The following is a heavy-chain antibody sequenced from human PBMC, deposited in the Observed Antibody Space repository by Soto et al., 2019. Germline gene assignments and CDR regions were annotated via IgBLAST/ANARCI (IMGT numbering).Heavy chain of an antibody. CDR3: ARERGPRYSYGYGPDY. D-gene: IGHD5-18*01. CDR2: ISYDGSNK. CDR1: GFTFSSYA. J-gene: IGHJ4*02. V-gene: IGHV3-30-3*01. Sequence: GGSLRLSCAASGFTFSSYAMHWVRQAPGKGLEWVAVISYDGSNKYYADSVKGRFTISRDNSKNTLYLQMNSLRAEDTAVYYCARERGPRYSYGYGPDYWGQGTLVTVSS.